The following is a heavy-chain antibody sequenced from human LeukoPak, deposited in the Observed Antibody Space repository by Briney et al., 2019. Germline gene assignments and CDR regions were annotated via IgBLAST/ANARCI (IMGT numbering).Heavy chain of an antibody. Sequence: SETLSLTCNVSGGSMSGYYWTWIRQPPGKGLEWIGHIHSTGSPTYNPSLKSRVTMSIDTSKNQFSLSLSSATAADTAFYYCARRRGGFGEGEFIYWGQGTLSPSPQ. CDR1: GGSMSGYY. CDR2: IHSTGSP. J-gene: IGHJ4*02. V-gene: IGHV4-4*09. D-gene: IGHD3-16*01. CDR3: ARRRGGFGEGEFIY.